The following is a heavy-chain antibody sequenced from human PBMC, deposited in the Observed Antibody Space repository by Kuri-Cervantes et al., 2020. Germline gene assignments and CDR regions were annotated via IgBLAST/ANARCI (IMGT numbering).Heavy chain of an antibody. V-gene: IGHV1-69*06. CDR2: IIPIFGTA. D-gene: IGHD6-19*01. CDR1: GGTFSSYA. CDR3: AKDLSSGWPDDAFDI. J-gene: IGHJ3*02. Sequence: SVKVSCKASGGTFSSYAISWVRQAPGQGLEWMGGIIPIFGTANYAQKFQGRVTITADKSTSTAYMELSSLRSEDTAVYYCAKDLSSGWPDDAFDIWGQGTMVTVSS.